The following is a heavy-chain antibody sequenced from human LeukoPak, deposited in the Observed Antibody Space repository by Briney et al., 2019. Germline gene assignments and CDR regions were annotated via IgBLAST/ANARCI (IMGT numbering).Heavy chain of an antibody. CDR3: ARGDSSSWYLIFGY. D-gene: IGHD6-13*01. CDR1: GYTFTSYG. V-gene: IGHV1-18*01. Sequence: ASVKVSCKASGYTFTSYGISWVRQAPGQGLEWMGWISAYNGNTNYAQKLQGRVTMATDTSTSTAYMELRSLRSDDTAVYYCARGDSSSWYLIFGYWGQGTLVTVSS. J-gene: IGHJ4*02. CDR2: ISAYNGNT.